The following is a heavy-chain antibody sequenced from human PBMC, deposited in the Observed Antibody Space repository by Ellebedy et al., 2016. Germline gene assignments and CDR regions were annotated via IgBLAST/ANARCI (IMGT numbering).Heavy chain of an antibody. CDR1: GFTLSSYW. CDR3: ARLYGGVTVFDS. CDR2: IKVDGSDK. D-gene: IGHD4-23*01. J-gene: IGHJ4*02. V-gene: IGHV3-7*03. Sequence: GESLKISXAASGFTLSSYWMSWVRQAPGKGLEWVASIKVDGSDKKFVDSAKGRFAISRDNAENSLYLQMNSLRAEDTAVYYCARLYGGVTVFDSWGRGTLVTVSS.